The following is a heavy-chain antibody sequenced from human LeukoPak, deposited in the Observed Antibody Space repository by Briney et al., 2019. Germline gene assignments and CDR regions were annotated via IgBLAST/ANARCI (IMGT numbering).Heavy chain of an antibody. Sequence: RGESLKISCKGSGYSFTSYWIGWVRQMPGKGLEWMGIIYPGDSDTRYSPSFQGQVTISADKSISTAYLQWSSLKASDTAMYYCARQYYYDSGGYYHWFDPWGQGTLVTVSS. CDR2: IYPGDSDT. J-gene: IGHJ5*02. D-gene: IGHD3-22*01. V-gene: IGHV5-51*01. CDR1: GYSFTSYW. CDR3: ARQYYYDSGGYYHWFDP.